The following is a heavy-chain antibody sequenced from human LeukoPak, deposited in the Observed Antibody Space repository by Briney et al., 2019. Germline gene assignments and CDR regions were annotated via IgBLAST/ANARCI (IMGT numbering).Heavy chain of an antibody. J-gene: IGHJ5*02. CDR2: IYYSGST. CDR3: AREGGTTVVPPGWFDP. CDR1: GGSISSSSYY. Sequence: SETLSLTCTVSGGSISSSSYYWGWIRQPPGKGLEWIGSIYYSGSTYYNPSLKSRVTISVDTSKNQFSLKLSSVTAADTAVYYCAREGGTTVVPPGWFDPWGQGTLVTVSS. V-gene: IGHV4-39*07. D-gene: IGHD4-23*01.